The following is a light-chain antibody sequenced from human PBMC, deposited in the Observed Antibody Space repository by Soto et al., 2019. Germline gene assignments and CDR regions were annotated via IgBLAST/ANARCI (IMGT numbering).Light chain of an antibody. V-gene: IGKV1-5*03. J-gene: IGKJ1*01. CDR3: QQYDTSSRT. CDR2: EAS. CDR1: QSVSNW. Sequence: DIQMTQSPSALSASVGDRVTITCRASQSVSNWLAWYRQKPGEAPKLLIYEASTLERGVPSRFSGSGSGTEFTLTISSLQPDDFATFYCQQYDTSSRTFGQGTKVEVK.